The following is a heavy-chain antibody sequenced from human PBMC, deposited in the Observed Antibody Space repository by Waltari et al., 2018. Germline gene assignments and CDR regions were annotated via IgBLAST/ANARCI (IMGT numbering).Heavy chain of an antibody. J-gene: IGHJ6*02. CDR1: GGSISSSSYY. D-gene: IGHD2-15*01. Sequence: QLQLQESGPGLVKPSETLSLTCTVSGGSISSSSYYWGWIRQPPGKGLEWIGSIYYRGGTYYNPTLKSQVTISVDTSKNQFSLKLSSVTAADTAVYYCARPAYCSGGSCYSEYYYGMDVWGQGTTVTVSS. V-gene: IGHV4-39*01. CDR3: ARPAYCSGGSCYSEYYYGMDV. CDR2: IYYRGGT.